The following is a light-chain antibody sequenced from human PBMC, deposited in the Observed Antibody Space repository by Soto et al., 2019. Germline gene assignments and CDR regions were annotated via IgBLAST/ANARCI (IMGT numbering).Light chain of an antibody. V-gene: IGKV1-39*01. Sequence: DIQMTQSPSSLSASVGDRVTITCRASQSISRYLNWYQQKPGKAPKLLIYAASSLQSGVPSRFSGSGSGTDFTLTISSLQPEDFATYYCQQRGTFGQGPSWRSN. CDR3: QQRGT. J-gene: IGKJ2*02. CDR2: AAS. CDR1: QSISRY.